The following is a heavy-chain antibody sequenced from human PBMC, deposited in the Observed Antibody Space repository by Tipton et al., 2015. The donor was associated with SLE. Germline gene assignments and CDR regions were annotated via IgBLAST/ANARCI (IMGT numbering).Heavy chain of an antibody. Sequence: QSGAEVKKPGSSVKVSCKASGGTFSSYTISWVRQAPGQGLEWMGRIIPILGIANYAQKFQGRVTITADKSTSTAYMELSSLRSEDTAVYYCASSDDSSGYPSAFDIWGQGTMVTVSS. V-gene: IGHV1-69*02. J-gene: IGHJ3*02. CDR1: GGTFSSYT. CDR2: IIPILGIA. CDR3: ASSDDSSGYPSAFDI. D-gene: IGHD3-22*01.